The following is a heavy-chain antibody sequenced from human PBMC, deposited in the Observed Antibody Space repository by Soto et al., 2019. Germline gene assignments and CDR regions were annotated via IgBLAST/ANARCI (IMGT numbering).Heavy chain of an antibody. CDR2: ISAYNGNT. CDR1: GYTFTSYG. Sequence: QVQLVQSGAEVKKPGASVKVSCKASGYTFTSYGISWVRQAPGQGLEWMGWISAYNGNTNYAPKIQGRVTMTTDTSTGTAYLALRGLGSYDSAVYYCSRDSPPDDFWGQGTLVTVSS. V-gene: IGHV1-18*01. J-gene: IGHJ4*02. CDR3: SRDSPPDDF.